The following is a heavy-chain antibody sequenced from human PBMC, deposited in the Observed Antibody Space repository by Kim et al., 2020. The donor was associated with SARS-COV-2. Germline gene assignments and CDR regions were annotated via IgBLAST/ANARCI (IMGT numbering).Heavy chain of an antibody. Sequence: GESLKISCQGSGYRFTNYWIGWVRQMPGKGLEWMGIIYPGDSDTTYSPSFQGQVTMSADKSTAYMQWSSLKASDTAMYYCARLAGDSRGYDAGFDFWGEG. CDR2: IYPGDSDT. D-gene: IGHD3-22*01. V-gene: IGHV5-51*01. CDR3: ARLAGDSRGYDAGFDF. CDR1: GYRFTNYW. J-gene: IGHJ4*02.